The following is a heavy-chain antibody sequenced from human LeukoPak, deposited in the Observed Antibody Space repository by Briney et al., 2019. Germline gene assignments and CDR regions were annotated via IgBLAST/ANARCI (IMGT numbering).Heavy chain of an antibody. J-gene: IGHJ2*01. Sequence: SETLSLTCTVSGASVSSGSYYWSWIRQPPGKGLEWIGYIYYSGTTNYNPSLKTRVTMSVDTSKNQFSLKLTSVTAADTAVYYCAEAPLYYDVLTGYSTNWYFDLWGRGTLVTVSS. CDR2: IYYSGTT. CDR1: GASVSSGSYY. CDR3: AEAPLYYDVLTGYSTNWYFDL. V-gene: IGHV4-61*01. D-gene: IGHD3-9*01.